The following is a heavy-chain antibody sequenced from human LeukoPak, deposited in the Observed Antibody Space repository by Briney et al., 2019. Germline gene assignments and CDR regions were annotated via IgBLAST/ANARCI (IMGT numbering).Heavy chain of an antibody. V-gene: IGHV3-33*01. Sequence: GGSLRLSCAATGFTFSNHGMHWVRQAPGKGLEWVTVIRYDGSNKYYADSVKGRFTISRDNSKNMVYLQMNSLRAEDTATYYCARWGDGKRFDYWGQGTLVTVSS. D-gene: IGHD2-21*02. CDR3: ARWGDGKRFDY. J-gene: IGHJ4*02. CDR2: IRYDGSNK. CDR1: GFTFSNHG.